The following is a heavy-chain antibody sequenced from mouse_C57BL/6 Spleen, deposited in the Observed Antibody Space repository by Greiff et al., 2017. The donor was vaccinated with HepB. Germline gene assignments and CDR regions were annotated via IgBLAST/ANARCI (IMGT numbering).Heavy chain of an antibody. CDR2: IHPNSGST. Sequence: VQLQQPGAELVKPGASVKLSCKASGYTFTSYWMHWVKQRPGQGLEWIGMIHPNSGSTNYNEKFKSKATLTVDKSSSTAYMQLSSLTSDDSAVYYCAIYPYYYGSSYYFDYWGQGTTLTVSS. J-gene: IGHJ2*01. CDR3: AIYPYYYGSSYYFDY. CDR1: GYTFTSYW. V-gene: IGHV1-64*01. D-gene: IGHD1-1*01.